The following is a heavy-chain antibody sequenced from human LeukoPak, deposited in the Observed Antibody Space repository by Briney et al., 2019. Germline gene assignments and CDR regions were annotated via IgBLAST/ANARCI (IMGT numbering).Heavy chain of an antibody. CDR3: ARGPSTYSYAYYFYMDV. J-gene: IGHJ6*03. V-gene: IGHV4-59*12. Sequence: SETLSLTCTVSGGSIRSYYWSWIRQPPGKGLEWIAYIYYSGSTNYNPSLKSRVTISVHTPKNQFSLKLTSVTAADTAVYYCARGPSTYSYAYYFYMDVWGNGTTVTVSS. D-gene: IGHD5-18*01. CDR2: IYYSGST. CDR1: GGSIRSYY.